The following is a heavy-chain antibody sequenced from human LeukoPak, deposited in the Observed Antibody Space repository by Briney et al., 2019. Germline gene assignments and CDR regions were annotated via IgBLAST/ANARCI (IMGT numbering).Heavy chain of an antibody. Sequence: GGSLRLSCAASGFTFSSYGMHWVRQAPGKGLEWVAVISYDGSNKYYADSVKGRFTISRDNSKNTLYLQMNSLTAEDTAVYYCARPLACTGGSCYFPDGFDIWGQGTMVTVSS. CDR1: GFTFSSYG. CDR3: ARPLACTGGSCYFPDGFDI. D-gene: IGHD2-15*01. V-gene: IGHV3-30*03. J-gene: IGHJ3*02. CDR2: ISYDGSNK.